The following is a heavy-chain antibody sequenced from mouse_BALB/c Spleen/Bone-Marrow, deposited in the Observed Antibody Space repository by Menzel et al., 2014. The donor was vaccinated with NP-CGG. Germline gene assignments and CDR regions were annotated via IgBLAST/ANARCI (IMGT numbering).Heavy chain of an antibody. V-gene: IGHV14-3*02. Sequence: VQLQQSGAELVKPGASVKLSCTASGFNIKDTYMHWVKQRCEQGLEWIGRIDPANGNTKYDPKFQGKATITADTSSNTAYLQLSSLTSEDTAVYYCANYYYGSSLFAYWGQGTLVTVSA. CDR3: ANYYYGSSLFAY. D-gene: IGHD1-1*01. CDR2: IDPANGNT. J-gene: IGHJ3*01. CDR1: GFNIKDTY.